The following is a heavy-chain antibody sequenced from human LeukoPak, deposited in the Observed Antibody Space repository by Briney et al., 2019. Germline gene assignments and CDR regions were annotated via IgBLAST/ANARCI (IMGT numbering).Heavy chain of an antibody. J-gene: IGHJ4*02. D-gene: IGHD6-19*01. V-gene: IGHV3-23*01. CDR1: GIAFSSYA. CDR2: FSGGRITK. CDR3: AKMTAGWQFDY. Sequence: GGSLRLSGGASGIAFSSYAMTWVRRAPGKGLEWVSTFSGGRITKYYADPVKGRFTISRDNSNLYLQMNRLGADDTVVYYCAKMTAGWQFDYWGQETLVTVSS.